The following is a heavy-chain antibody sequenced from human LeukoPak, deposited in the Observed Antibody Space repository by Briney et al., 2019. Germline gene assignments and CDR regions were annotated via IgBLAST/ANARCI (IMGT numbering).Heavy chain of an antibody. CDR3: ARERARSGGYTNGYFEY. CDR2: ISGSGGTT. V-gene: IGHV3-23*01. CDR1: VFTLLLLA. Sequence: GGSLRLSCGPSVFTLLLLAVLGVRQAPGKGLEWVSVISGSGGTTYSADSVKGRFTISRDNSKNTLYLQMNSLRAEDTAAYYWARERARSGGYTNGYFEYWGQGALVTVSS. D-gene: IGHD3-22*01. J-gene: IGHJ4*02.